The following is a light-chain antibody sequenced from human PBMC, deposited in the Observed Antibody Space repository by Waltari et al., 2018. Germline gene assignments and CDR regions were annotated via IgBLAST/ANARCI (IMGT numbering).Light chain of an antibody. Sequence: QSALTQPASVSASPGQSITVSCSGSIRDIGLFKVVSWFRQYPGKPPSLIIYEVNKGPHGISVRLSATKSGNVASLTISGLQADDEADYYCCSFTSSSTYVFGSGTTVTVL. CDR3: CSFTSSSTYV. J-gene: IGLJ1*01. CDR2: EVN. CDR1: IRDIGLFKV. V-gene: IGLV2-23*02.